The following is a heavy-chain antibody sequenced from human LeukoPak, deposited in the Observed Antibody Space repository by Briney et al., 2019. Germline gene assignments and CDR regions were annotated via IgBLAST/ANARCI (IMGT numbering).Heavy chain of an antibody. J-gene: IGHJ4*02. V-gene: IGHV3-23*01. CDR3: AKPDDSSGLAAIYFDY. CDR1: GFTFSSYA. Sequence: PGGSLSLSCAASGFTFSSYAMSWVRQAPGKGLEWVSAISGSGGSTYYADSVKGRFTISRDNSKNTLYLQMNSLRAEDTAVYYCAKPDDSSGLAAIYFDYWGQGTLVTVSS. D-gene: IGHD3-22*01. CDR2: ISGSGGST.